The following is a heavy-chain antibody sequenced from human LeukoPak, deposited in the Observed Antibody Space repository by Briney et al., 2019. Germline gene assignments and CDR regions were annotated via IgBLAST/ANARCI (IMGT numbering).Heavy chain of an antibody. CDR3: ARAPTW. CDR2: MYHSGSV. J-gene: IGHJ4*02. Sequence: SESLSLTCSVSGYSINSGYYWGWIRQPPGERLEWIGSMYHSGSVFYNPSLKSRVTISRDTSKNQFSLKLSSVTAADTAVYYCARAPTWWGQGTLVTVSS. V-gene: IGHV4-38-2*02. CDR1: GYSINSGYY.